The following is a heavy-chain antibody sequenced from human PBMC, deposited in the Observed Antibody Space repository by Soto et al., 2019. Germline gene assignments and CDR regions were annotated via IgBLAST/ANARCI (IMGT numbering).Heavy chain of an antibody. Sequence: GSLRLSCAASGLTFSSYWMSWVRQAPGKGLEWVANIKQDGSEKYYVDSVKGRFTISRDNAKNSLYLQMNSLRAEDTAVYYCAREEAGVGEKDYYYGMDVWGQGTTVTVSS. CDR1: GLTFSSYW. CDR2: IKQDGSEK. CDR3: AREEAGVGEKDYYYGMDV. J-gene: IGHJ6*02. D-gene: IGHD1-26*01. V-gene: IGHV3-7*01.